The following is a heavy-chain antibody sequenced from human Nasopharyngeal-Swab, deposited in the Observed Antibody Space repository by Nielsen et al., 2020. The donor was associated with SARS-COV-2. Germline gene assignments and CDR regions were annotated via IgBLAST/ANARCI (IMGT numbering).Heavy chain of an antibody. CDR3: ARGEKYSYAFGCYYHMDV. D-gene: IGHD5-18*01. Sequence: SETLSLTCAVYGGSFSGYYWSWIRQPPGKGLEWIGEIRHSGTTNYNPSLKGRVTISVDTSKNQFSLNLSSVTAADTAVYYCARGEKYSYAFGCYYHMDVWGKGTTVTVSS. V-gene: IGHV4-34*01. J-gene: IGHJ6*03. CDR1: GGSFSGYY. CDR2: IRHSGTT.